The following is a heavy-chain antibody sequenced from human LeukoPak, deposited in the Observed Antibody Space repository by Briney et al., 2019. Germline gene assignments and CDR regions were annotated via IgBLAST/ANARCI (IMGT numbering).Heavy chain of an antibody. V-gene: IGHV4-34*01. J-gene: IGHJ3*02. CDR2: INHSGST. D-gene: IGHD4-23*01. Sequence: SETLSLTCSVYAGFFSGYNWRWIRQPQRQGQEWMGEINHSGSTNYNPCLKSPVTISVDTSKNQCSLELSSVSAAETAVYYCARPILTPHDALYMWG. CDR1: AGFFSGYN. CDR3: ARPILTPHDALYM.